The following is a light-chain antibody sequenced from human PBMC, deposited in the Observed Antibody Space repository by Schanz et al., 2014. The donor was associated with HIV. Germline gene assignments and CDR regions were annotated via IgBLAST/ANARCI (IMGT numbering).Light chain of an antibody. CDR3: YSYAGSSTFGDVV. V-gene: IGLV2-23*02. Sequence: QSVLTQPASVSGSPGQSITFSCTGTTNDIGSYTYVSWYQQHPDKAPKLMIYEVTKRPSGVSNRFSGSKSGNTASLTISGLQAEDEADYYCYSYAGSSTFGDVVFGGGTKLTVL. CDR2: EVT. J-gene: IGLJ2*01. CDR1: TNDIGSYTY.